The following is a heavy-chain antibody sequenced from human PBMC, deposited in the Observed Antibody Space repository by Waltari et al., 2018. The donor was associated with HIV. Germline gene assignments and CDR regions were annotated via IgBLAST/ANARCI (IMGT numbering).Heavy chain of an antibody. CDR2: INPSGGST. D-gene: IGHD4-17*01. J-gene: IGHJ4*02. V-gene: IGHV1-46*01. CDR3: ARARDAQDYGAIVACGY. Sequence: QVQLVQSGAEVKKPGASVKVSCKASGYTFTSYYMHWVRQAPGQGLEWMGIINPSGGSTSYAQKFQGRVTMTRYTSTSTVYMELSSLRSEDTAVYYCARARDAQDYGAIVACGYWGQGTLVTVSS. CDR1: GYTFTSYY.